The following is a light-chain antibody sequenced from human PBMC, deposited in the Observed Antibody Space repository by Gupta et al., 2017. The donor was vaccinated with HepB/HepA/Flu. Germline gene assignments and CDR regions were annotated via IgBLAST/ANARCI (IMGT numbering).Light chain of an antibody. CDR1: NIGSKS. J-gene: IGLJ2*01. CDR2: YDS. Sequence: SYVLTQPPSASVAPGKTARITCGGNNIGSKSVHWYQQKPGQAPVLVIYYDSDRPSGIPERFSGSNSGNTATLTISRVEAGDEADYYCQVWDSSSDHPGVFGGGTKLTVL. CDR3: QVWDSSSDHPGV. V-gene: IGLV3-21*04.